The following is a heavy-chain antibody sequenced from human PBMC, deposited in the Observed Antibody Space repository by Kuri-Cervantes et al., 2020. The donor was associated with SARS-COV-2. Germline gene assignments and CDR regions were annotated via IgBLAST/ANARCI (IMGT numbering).Heavy chain of an antibody. CDR1: GFTFSSYS. CDR3: ARAMVRGVISDY. CDR2: ISSSSSYI. V-gene: IGHV3-21*01. Sequence: GESLKISCAASGFTFSSYSMNWVRQAPGKGLEWISSISSSSSYIYYADSVKGRFTISRDNAKNSLYLQMNSLRAEDTAVYYCARAMVRGVISDYWGQGTLVTVSS. J-gene: IGHJ4*02. D-gene: IGHD3-10*01.